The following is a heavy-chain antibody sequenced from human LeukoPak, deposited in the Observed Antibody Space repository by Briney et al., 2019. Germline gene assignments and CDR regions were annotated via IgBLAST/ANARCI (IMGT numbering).Heavy chain of an antibody. CDR1: GFTFSSYS. V-gene: IGHV3-21*01. Sequence: PGGSLRLSCAASGFTFSSYSMNWVRQAPGKGLEWVSSISSSSSYIYYADSVKGRFTISRDNAKNSLYLQMNSLRAEVTAVYYCARDRGPFDHPENHHDYWGQGTLVTVSS. CDR2: ISSSSSYI. D-gene: IGHD1-14*01. CDR3: ARDRGPFDHPENHHDY. J-gene: IGHJ4*02.